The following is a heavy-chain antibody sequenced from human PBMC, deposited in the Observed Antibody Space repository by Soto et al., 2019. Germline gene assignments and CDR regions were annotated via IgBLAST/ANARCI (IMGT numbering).Heavy chain of an antibody. Sequence: PGGSLRLSCAASGFTFSSYGMHWVRQAPGKGLEWVAVISYDGSNKYYADSVKGRFTISRDNSKNTLYLQMNSLRAEDTAVYYCAKDLRGYSYGRTLDYWGQGTLVTVS. CDR1: GFTFSSYG. CDR3: AKDLRGYSYGRTLDY. D-gene: IGHD5-18*01. J-gene: IGHJ4*02. CDR2: ISYDGSNK. V-gene: IGHV3-30*18.